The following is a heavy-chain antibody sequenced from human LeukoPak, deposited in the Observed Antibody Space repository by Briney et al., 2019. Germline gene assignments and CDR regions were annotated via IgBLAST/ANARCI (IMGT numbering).Heavy chain of an antibody. CDR3: ARSLYYYGSDSFDI. CDR2: IYHSGRT. Sequence: SETLSLTCTVSGYSISSGYYWGWIRQPPGKGLEWIGSIYHSGRTFYNPSLKSRVTISVDTSKDQFSLKLSSVTAADTAVYYCARSLYYYGSDSFDIWGQGTMVSVSS. D-gene: IGHD3-10*01. J-gene: IGHJ3*02. V-gene: IGHV4-38-2*02. CDR1: GYSISSGYY.